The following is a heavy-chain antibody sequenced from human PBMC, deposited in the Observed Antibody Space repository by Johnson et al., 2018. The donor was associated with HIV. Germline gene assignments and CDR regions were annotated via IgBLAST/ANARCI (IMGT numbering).Heavy chain of an antibody. V-gene: IGHV3-20*04. Sequence: VQLVESGGGVVRPGGFLRLSCAASGFTFDDHGMSWVRQAPGKGLEWISGINWNGGNRGYEDSVKGQFIISRDNGKNSLYLQMNSLRAEDTALYYCARGVGATTVAAFDIWGQGTMVTVSS. CDR2: INWNGGNR. CDR1: GFTFDDHG. J-gene: IGHJ3*02. CDR3: ARGVGATTVAAFDI. D-gene: IGHD1-26*01.